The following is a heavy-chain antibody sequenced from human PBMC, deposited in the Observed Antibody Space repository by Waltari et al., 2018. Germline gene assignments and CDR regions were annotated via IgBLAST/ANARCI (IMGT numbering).Heavy chain of an antibody. Sequence: EVQLVESGGGLVKPGGSLRLSCAASGFTFSSYSMNWVRQAPGNGLECVSSISSSRSYIYYADSVKGRFTISRDNAKNSLYLQMNSLRAEDTAVYYCARPRIAARPYYFDYWGQGPLVTVSS. J-gene: IGHJ4*02. CDR2: ISSSRSYI. CDR1: GFTFSSYS. D-gene: IGHD6-6*01. V-gene: IGHV3-21*01. CDR3: ARPRIAARPYYFDY.